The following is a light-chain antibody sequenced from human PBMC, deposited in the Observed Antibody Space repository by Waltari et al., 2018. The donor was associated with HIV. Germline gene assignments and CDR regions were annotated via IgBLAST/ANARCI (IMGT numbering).Light chain of an antibody. J-gene: IGLJ3*02. CDR2: TNI. CDR3: AVWDDSLRSVL. V-gene: IGLV1-44*01. CDR1: SSNIGSNH. Sequence: SVLTQPPSASGTPGPRVNISCSGGSSNIGSNHVNRYRQFPGEAPKLLIYTNIQRPSGVPDRFSGSKSGTSASLAISGLQSEDEADFYCAVWDDSLRSVLFGGGTRLTVL.